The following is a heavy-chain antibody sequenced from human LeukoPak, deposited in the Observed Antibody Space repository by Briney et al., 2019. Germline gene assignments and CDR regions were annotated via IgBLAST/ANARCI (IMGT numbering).Heavy chain of an antibody. CDR3: ARGAPRFLEWLKGFDP. CDR2: INPSGGIT. J-gene: IGHJ5*02. V-gene: IGHV1-46*03. CDR1: GYTFTSHY. D-gene: IGHD3-3*01. Sequence: GASVKVSCKASGYTFTSHYMHWVRQAPGQGLEWMEIINPSGGITSYAQKFQRRVTMTRDTSTSTVYMELSSLRSEDTAVYYCARGAPRFLEWLKGFDPWGQGTLVTVSS.